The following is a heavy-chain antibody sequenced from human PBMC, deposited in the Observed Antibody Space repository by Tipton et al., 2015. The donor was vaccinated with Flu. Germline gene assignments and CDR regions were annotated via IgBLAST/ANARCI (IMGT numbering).Heavy chain of an antibody. CDR3: AKARPGYSSGWYSGFDY. J-gene: IGHJ4*02. D-gene: IGHD6-19*01. V-gene: IGHV3-33*06. CDR2: IWYDGSNK. Sequence: SLRLSCAASGFTFSSYGMHWVRQAPGKGLEWVAVIWYDGSNKYYADSVKDRFTISRDNSKNTLYLQMNSLRAEDTAVYYCAKARPGYSSGWYSGFDYWGQGTLVTVSS. CDR1: GFTFSSYG.